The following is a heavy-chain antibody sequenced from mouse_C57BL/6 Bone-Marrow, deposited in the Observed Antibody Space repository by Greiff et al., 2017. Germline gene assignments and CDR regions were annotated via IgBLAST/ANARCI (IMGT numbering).Heavy chain of an antibody. CDR3: ARKGWLLRYNTMDD. CDR2: IWSGGST. J-gene: IGHJ4*01. V-gene: IGHV2-2*01. CDR1: GFSLTSYG. Sequence: VKLMESGPGLVQPSQSLSITCTVSGFSLTSYGVHWVRQSPGKGLEWLGVIWSGGSTDYNAAFISRMSISKENTKSQVFFKMNSLQADDTAIYYCARKGWLLRYNTMDDWGQGTSVTVSS. D-gene: IGHD2-3*01.